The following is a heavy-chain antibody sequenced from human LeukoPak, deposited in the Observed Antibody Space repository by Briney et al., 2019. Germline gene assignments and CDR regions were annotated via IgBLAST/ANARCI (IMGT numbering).Heavy chain of an antibody. CDR1: GGTFSSYA. Sequence: SVKVSCKASGGTFSSYAISWVRQAPGQGLEWMGRIIPILGIANYAQKFQGRVTITADKSTSTAYMELSSLRSEDTAVYYCARVGELRTFDYWGQGTLVTISS. CDR3: ARVGELRTFDY. D-gene: IGHD4-23*01. CDR2: IIPILGIA. V-gene: IGHV1-69*04. J-gene: IGHJ4*02.